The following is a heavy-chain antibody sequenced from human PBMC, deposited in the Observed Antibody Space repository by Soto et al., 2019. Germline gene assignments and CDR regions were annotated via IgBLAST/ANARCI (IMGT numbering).Heavy chain of an antibody. J-gene: IGHJ5*02. V-gene: IGHV1-2*02. CDR3: ARAPNPYSSSSGWFDP. D-gene: IGHD6-6*01. Sequence: ASVKVSFKASGYTFTGYYMHWVRQAPGQGLEWMGWINPNSGGTNYAQKFQGRVTMTRDTSISTAYMELSRLGSDDTAVYYCARAPNPYSSSSGWFDPWGQGTLVTVSS. CDR2: INPNSGGT. CDR1: GYTFTGYY.